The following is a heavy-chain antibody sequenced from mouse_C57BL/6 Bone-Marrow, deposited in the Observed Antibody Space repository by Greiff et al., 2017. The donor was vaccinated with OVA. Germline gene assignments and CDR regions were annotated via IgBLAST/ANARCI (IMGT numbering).Heavy chain of an antibody. CDR1: GYTFTNYW. CDR3: ARRGDDYDEGFDY. J-gene: IGHJ2*01. D-gene: IGHD2-4*01. CDR2: IYPGGGYT. V-gene: IGHV1-63*01. Sequence: QVQLQQSGAELVRPGTSVKMSCKASGYTFTNYWIGWAKQRPGHGLEWIGDIYPGGGYTNYNEKFKGKATLTADKSSSTAYMQFSSLTSEDSAIYYCARRGDDYDEGFDYWGQGTTLTVSS.